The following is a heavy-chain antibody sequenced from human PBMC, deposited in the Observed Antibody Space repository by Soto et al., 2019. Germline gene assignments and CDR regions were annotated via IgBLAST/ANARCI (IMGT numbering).Heavy chain of an antibody. J-gene: IGHJ5*02. V-gene: IGHV3-74*01. D-gene: IGHD2-15*01. CDR3: VRRDCSGDNCNPRP. CDR1: GFTFSSYW. CDR2: INSDGSNT. Sequence: EVQLVESGGGLVQPGGSLRLSRAASGFTFSSYWMHWVRQAPGKGLVWVSRINSDGSNTNYADSVKGRFTISRDNAKNTLDLQMNSLRAEDTAVYYCVRRDCSGDNCNPRPWGQGTLVTVSS.